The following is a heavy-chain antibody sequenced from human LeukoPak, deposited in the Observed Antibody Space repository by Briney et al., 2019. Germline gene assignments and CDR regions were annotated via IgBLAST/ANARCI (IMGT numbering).Heavy chain of an antibody. CDR1: GFTFSSYG. CDR2: IPYDGSNK. CDR3: AKDRDTAMVYYYYYGMDV. D-gene: IGHD5-18*01. Sequence: GRSLRLSCAASGFTFSSYGVHWVRQAPGKGLEWVAVIPYDGSNKYYADSVKGRFTISRDNSKNTLYLQMNSLRAEDTAVYYCAKDRDTAMVYYYYYGMDVWGKGTTVTVSS. V-gene: IGHV3-30*18. J-gene: IGHJ6*04.